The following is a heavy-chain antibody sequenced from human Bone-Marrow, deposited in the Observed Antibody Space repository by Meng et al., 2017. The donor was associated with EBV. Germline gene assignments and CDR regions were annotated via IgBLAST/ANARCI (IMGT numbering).Heavy chain of an antibody. J-gene: IGHJ5*02. D-gene: IGHD1-26*01. CDR3: ERDCSGSYNNWFDP. CDR2: IIPIFGTA. Sequence: QVQLVQSGAEVKKLGSSVKVSRKASGGTSSSYAISWVRQAPGQGLEWMGGIIPIFGTANYAQKFQGRVTITADESTSTAYMELSSLRSEDTAVYYYERDCSGSYNNWFDPWGQGTLVTVSS. CDR1: GGTSSSYA. V-gene: IGHV1-69*01.